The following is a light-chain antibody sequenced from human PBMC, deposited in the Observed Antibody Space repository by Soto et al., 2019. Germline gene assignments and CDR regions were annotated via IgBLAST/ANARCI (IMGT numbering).Light chain of an antibody. J-gene: IGKJ1*01. Sequence: DIQMTQSPSTLSASVGDRVTITCRASQTISHYLAWYQQKAGKAPKVLIYDASNLESGVPSRFSGSGSGTEFTLTITRLQADDFATYYCQHYDDYPWTFGQGTKVEIK. CDR2: DAS. CDR1: QTISHY. V-gene: IGKV1-5*01. CDR3: QHYDDYPWT.